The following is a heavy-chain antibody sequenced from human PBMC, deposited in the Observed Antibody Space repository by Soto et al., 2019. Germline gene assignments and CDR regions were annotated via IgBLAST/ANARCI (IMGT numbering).Heavy chain of an antibody. Sequence: SEALSLTCPISVGSISSRSYYWGWVRQPPGKGLEWIASVYSSGIAYYSNSLKSRVTISVDTSKNQFSLKLRSVTAADTAVYYCATTPGLEPGGSFKYWGQGAMVTVSS. CDR2: VYSSGIA. CDR1: VGSISSRSYY. V-gene: IGHV4-39*01. J-gene: IGHJ4*02. D-gene: IGHD2-2*01. CDR3: ATTPGLEPGGSFKY.